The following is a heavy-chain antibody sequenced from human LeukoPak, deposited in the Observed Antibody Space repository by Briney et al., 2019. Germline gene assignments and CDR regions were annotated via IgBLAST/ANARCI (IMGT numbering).Heavy chain of an antibody. CDR2: IYYSGST. V-gene: IGHV4-30-4*08. CDR1: GGSISSGDYY. CDR3: AREFDYYDSSGPRNWFDP. D-gene: IGHD3-22*01. J-gene: IGHJ5*02. Sequence: TSQTLSLTCTVSGGSISSGDYYWSRIRQPPGKGLEWIGYIYYSGSTYYNPSLKSRVTISVDTSKNQFSLKLSSVTAADTAVYYCAREFDYYDSSGPRNWFDPWGQGTLVTVSS.